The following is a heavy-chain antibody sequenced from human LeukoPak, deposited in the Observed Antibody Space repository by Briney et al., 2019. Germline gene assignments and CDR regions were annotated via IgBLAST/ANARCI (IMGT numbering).Heavy chain of an antibody. V-gene: IGHV4-59*01. D-gene: IGHD5-12*01. CDR2: IYYSGST. Sequence: SETLSLTCTVSGGSINNYYWSWIRQPPGKGLEWIGYIYYSGSTNYSPSLKSRVTISVDTSKNQLSLNLISVTTADTALYYCARSYSCYDFFWFDPWGQGTLVTVSS. J-gene: IGHJ5*02. CDR1: GGSINNYY. CDR3: ARSYSCYDFFWFDP.